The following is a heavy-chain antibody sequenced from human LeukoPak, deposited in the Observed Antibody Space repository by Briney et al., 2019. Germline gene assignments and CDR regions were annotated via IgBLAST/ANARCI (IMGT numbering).Heavy chain of an antibody. V-gene: IGHV4-61*02. J-gene: IGHJ4*02. Sequence: SSETLSLTCSVSGGSISSSSYYWSWIRQPAGKGLEWIGRIYTSGSTNYNPSLKSRVTISVDTSKNQFSLKLSSVTAADTAVYYCARVSAAAGMGLFDYWGQGTLVTVSS. CDR2: IYTSGST. D-gene: IGHD6-13*01. CDR1: GGSISSSSYY. CDR3: ARVSAAAGMGLFDY.